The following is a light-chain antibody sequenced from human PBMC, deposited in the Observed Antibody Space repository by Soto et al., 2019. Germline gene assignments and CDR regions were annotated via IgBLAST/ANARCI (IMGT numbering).Light chain of an antibody. CDR1: QTVTSSY. CDR3: QQYGISPFT. CDR2: GGS. Sequence: IVLTQSPGTLSLSPGEGLTLSCRASQTVTSSYLAWYQHKPGQAPRLLIYGGSTKATGTPDRFSGSGSGTDFTLTISRLEPEDFAVYYCQQYGISPFTFGPGTKVDIK. J-gene: IGKJ3*01. V-gene: IGKV3-20*01.